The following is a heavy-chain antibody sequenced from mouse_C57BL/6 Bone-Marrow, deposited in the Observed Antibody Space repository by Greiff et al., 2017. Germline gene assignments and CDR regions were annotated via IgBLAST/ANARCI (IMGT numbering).Heavy chain of an antibody. CDR1: GFTFSSYA. J-gene: IGHJ2*01. V-gene: IGHV5-9-1*02. Sequence: EVQVVESGEGLVKPGGSLKLSCAASGFTFSSYAMSWVRQTPEKRLEWVAYISSGGDYIYYADTVKGRFTISRDNARNTLYLQMSSLKSEDTAMYYCTRDPSLWLRRGLDYWGHGTTLTVSS. CDR2: ISSGGDYI. D-gene: IGHD2-2*01. CDR3: TRDPSLWLRRGLDY.